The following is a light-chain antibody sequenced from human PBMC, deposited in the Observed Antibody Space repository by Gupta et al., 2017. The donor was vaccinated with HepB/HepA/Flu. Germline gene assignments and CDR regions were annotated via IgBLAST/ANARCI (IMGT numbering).Light chain of an antibody. CDR2: WAS. CDR3: QQYYNTPPLT. Sequence: DIVLTPYPDSLAVSLGERATINCKSSQSVLYSSNNKNYLSGYQQKPGQHPKLLIYWASTRESGVPDRVRSSGSGADYTLLISSLQPEDVVVDYWQQYYNTPPLTFGHGTKVEI. J-gene: IGKJ1*01. CDR1: QSVLYSSNNKNY. V-gene: IGKV4-1*01.